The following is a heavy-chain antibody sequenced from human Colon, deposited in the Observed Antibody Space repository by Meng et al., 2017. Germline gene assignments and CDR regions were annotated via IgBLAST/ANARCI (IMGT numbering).Heavy chain of an antibody. J-gene: IGHJ4*02. CDR2: INSNGDST. Sequence: EVQLLGAGGGLVQPGGYLSLSCSAPGLTVERYSMTWVRQSPGKGLEWVQYINSNGDSTYYADSVKGRFTISRDNSRNTLYLQMNSLRVEDTAVYYCVKGGWCDDWGQGTLVTVSS. D-gene: IGHD6-19*01. CDR3: VKGGWCDD. V-gene: IGHV3-23*01. CDR1: GLTVERYS.